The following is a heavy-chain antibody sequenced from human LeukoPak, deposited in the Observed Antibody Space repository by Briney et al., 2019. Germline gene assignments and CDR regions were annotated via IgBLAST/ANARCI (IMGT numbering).Heavy chain of an antibody. Sequence: GESLKISCQVSGYIFTHYWIGWVRQMPGNGLESMGIIYPADSDTTYSPSFQGQVTISVDKPISTVYLQWSSLKASDTAMYYCARHLGYGLYDAFDIWGQGTMVTVSS. CDR3: ARHLGYGLYDAFDI. J-gene: IGHJ3*02. V-gene: IGHV5-51*01. D-gene: IGHD5-18*01. CDR2: IYPADSDT. CDR1: GYIFTHYW.